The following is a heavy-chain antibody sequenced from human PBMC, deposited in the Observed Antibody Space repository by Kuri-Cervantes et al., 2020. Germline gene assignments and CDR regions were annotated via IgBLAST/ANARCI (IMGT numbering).Heavy chain of an antibody. CDR2: ISGSGGST. V-gene: IGHV3-23*01. J-gene: IGHJ4*02. Sequence: GESLKISCAASGFTFSSYAMSWVRQAPGKGLEWVSAISGSGGSTYYADSVEGRSTISRDNAKNSLYLQMNSLRDEDTAVYYCARASYDSSGYFYWGQGTLVTVSS. CDR3: ARASYDSSGYFY. D-gene: IGHD3-22*01. CDR1: GFTFSSYA.